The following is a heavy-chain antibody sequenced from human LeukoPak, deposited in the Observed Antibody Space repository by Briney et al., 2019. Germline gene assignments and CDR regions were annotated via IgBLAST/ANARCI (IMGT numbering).Heavy chain of an antibody. J-gene: IGHJ5*02. V-gene: IGHV4-30-2*01. CDR3: AKGARHGYCSSTSCYEESWFDP. Sequence: SETLSLTCAVSGGSISSDGYSWSWIRQPPGKGLEWIGYIYHSGSTYYNPSLKSRVTISVDRSKNQFSLKLSSVTAADTAVYYCAKGARHGYCSSTSCYEESWFDPWGQGTLVTASS. D-gene: IGHD2-2*01. CDR2: IYHSGST. CDR1: GGSISSDGYS.